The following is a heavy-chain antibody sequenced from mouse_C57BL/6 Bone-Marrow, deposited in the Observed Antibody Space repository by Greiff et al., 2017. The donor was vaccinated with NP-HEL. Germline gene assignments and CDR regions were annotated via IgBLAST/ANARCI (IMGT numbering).Heavy chain of an antibody. Sequence: QVQLQQSGAELVKPGASVKLSCKASGYTFTSYWMHWVKQRPGQGLEWIGMIHPNSGSTNYNEKFKSKATLTVDKSSSTAYMQLSSLTSEDSAVYYCANIYYYGSSLLTGTWGQGTSVTVSS. J-gene: IGHJ4*01. CDR2: IHPNSGST. CDR3: ANIYYYGSSLLTGT. CDR1: GYTFTSYW. D-gene: IGHD1-1*01. V-gene: IGHV1-64*01.